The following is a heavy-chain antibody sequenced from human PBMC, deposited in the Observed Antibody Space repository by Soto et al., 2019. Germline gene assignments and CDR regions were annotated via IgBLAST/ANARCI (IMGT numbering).Heavy chain of an antibody. Sequence: QVQLVESGGGVVQPGRSLRLSCAASGFTFNNYDMHWVRQAPCKGLDWVAVISYDGSNKYYAVSVKGRFTISRDTSKNTLYLQMNSLRAEDSALYYCAKDRITGIFDYWGQGTLVTVSS. CDR2: ISYDGSNK. V-gene: IGHV3-30*18. D-gene: IGHD1-20*01. CDR1: GFTFNNYD. CDR3: AKDRITGIFDY. J-gene: IGHJ4*02.